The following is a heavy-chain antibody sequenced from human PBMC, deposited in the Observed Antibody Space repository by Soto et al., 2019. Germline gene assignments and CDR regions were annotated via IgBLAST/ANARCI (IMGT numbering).Heavy chain of an antibody. CDR3: AKISTGYCSGGSCYRNWFDP. J-gene: IGHJ5*02. CDR2: ISGSGGST. CDR1: GFTVSTYA. V-gene: IGHV3-23*01. D-gene: IGHD2-15*01. Sequence: PGGSLRLSCAASGFTVSTYAMSWVRQAPGKGLEWVSAISGSGGSTYYADSVKGRFTISRDNSENTLYLQMNSMRAEDTAVYYCAKISTGYCSGGSCYRNWFDPWGQGTLVTVPQ.